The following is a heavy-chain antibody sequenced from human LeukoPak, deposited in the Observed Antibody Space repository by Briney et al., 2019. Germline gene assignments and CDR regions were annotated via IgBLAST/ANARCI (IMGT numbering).Heavy chain of an antibody. J-gene: IGHJ5*02. D-gene: IGHD1-7*01. Sequence: GGSLRLSCAASGFTFSSYSMNWVRQAPGKGLEWVASISTSSNYIYYTDSVKGRFTISRDNAKNSLYLQLNSLRAEDTVVYYCARGGGNYQGVDNWFDPWGQGTLVTVSS. CDR3: ARGGGNYQGVDNWFDP. CDR1: GFTFSSYS. CDR2: ISTSSNYI. V-gene: IGHV3-21*01.